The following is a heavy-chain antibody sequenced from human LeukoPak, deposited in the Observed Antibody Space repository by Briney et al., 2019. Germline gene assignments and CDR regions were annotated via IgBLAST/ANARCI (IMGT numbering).Heavy chain of an antibody. CDR1: GFSLSTSGMC. J-gene: IGHJ4*02. Sequence: ESGPTLVKPTQTLTLTCTFSGFSLSTSGMCVSWIRQPPGKGLEWIGYIYYSGSTNYNPSLKSRVTISLDTSKNQFSLKLSSVTAADTAVYYCAGSPNVVVVSYWGQGTLVTVSS. V-gene: IGHV4-61*08. CDR3: AGSPNVVVVSY. CDR2: IYYSGST. D-gene: IGHD2-21*01.